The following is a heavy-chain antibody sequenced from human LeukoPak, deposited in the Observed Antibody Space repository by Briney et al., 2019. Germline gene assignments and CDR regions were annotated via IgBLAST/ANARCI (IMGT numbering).Heavy chain of an antibody. CDR3: ARGSIVATGLYGMDV. V-gene: IGHV1-18*01. J-gene: IGHJ6*02. D-gene: IGHD5-12*01. CDR1: GYTFTNYD. CDR2: ISAYNGNT. Sequence: ASVKVSCKASGYTFTNYDITWVRQAPGQGLEWMGWISAYNGNTIYAQKLQGRVTMTTDTSTSTAYMELRSLRSDDTAVYYCARGSIVATGLYGMDVWGQGTTVTVSS.